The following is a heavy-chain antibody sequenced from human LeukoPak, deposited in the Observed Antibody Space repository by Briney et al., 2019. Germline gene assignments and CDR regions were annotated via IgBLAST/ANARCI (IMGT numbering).Heavy chain of an antibody. CDR2: ISGSCSST. J-gene: IGHJ4*02. CDR1: GFTFSSYA. D-gene: IGHD1-26*01. CDR3: AKPSLIVGATVGFDY. V-gene: IGHV3-23*01. Sequence: GGSLTLSCAASGFTFSSYAMSWVRQSPGKGLEWFSAISGSCSSTYYADSVKGRFTVSRDNSKNTLYLQMNSLRAEDTAVYYCAKPSLIVGATVGFDYWGQGTLVTVSS.